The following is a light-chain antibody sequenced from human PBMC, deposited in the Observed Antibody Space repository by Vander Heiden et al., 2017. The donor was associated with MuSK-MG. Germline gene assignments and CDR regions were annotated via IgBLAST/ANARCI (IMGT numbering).Light chain of an antibody. CDR2: AAS. V-gene: IGKV1-39*01. Sequence: DIQMTQSPSSLSASLRDRVTITCRASQSITSYLNWYQQKPGKAPKILIYAASTLQSGVPSRFSGSGSGTDFTLTISRLQPEDFATYYCQQSDNTPWTFGQGTKVEIE. CDR3: QQSDNTPWT. CDR1: QSITSY. J-gene: IGKJ1*01.